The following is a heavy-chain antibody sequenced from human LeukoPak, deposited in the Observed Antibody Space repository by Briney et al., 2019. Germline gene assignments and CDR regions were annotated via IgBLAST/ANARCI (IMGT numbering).Heavy chain of an antibody. CDR2: ISASGGNT. D-gene: IGHD6-13*01. J-gene: IGHJ4*02. CDR1: GFTFSSYA. CDR3: AKDGRVEQPLYYFDY. V-gene: IGHV3-23*01. Sequence: GGSLRLSCAASGFTFSSYAMSWVRQAPGKGLEWVSTISASGGNTFYADSVKGRFTVSRDNSKNTLHLQMNSLRAEDTAVYYCAKDGRVEQPLYYFDYWGQGALVTVSS.